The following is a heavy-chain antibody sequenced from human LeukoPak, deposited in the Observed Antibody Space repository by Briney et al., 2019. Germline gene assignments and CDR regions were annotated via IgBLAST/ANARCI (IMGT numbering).Heavy chain of an antibody. V-gene: IGHV3-48*01. CDR1: GFTFSSYS. D-gene: IGHD4-17*01. Sequence: GGSLRLSCAASGFTFSSYSMNWVRQAPGKGLEWVSYISSSSTIYYADSVKGRFTISRDNAKNSLYLQMNSLRAEDTAVYYCASYLGSYGDYGPDDYWGQGTLVTVSS. J-gene: IGHJ4*02. CDR3: ASYLGSYGDYGPDDY. CDR2: ISSSSTI.